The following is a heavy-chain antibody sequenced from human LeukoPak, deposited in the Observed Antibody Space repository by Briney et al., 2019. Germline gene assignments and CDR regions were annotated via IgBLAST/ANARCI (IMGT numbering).Heavy chain of an antibody. CDR1: GGSISSYY. D-gene: IGHD3-22*01. CDR3: ARDGYYYDSSGYTRFDY. Sequence: SETLSLTCTVSGGSISSYYWSWIRQPAGKGLEWIGRIYTSGSTNYNPSLKSRVTMSVDTSKNQFSLKLSSVTAADTAVYYCARDGYYYDSSGYTRFDYWGQGTLVTVSS. J-gene: IGHJ4*02. CDR2: IYTSGST. V-gene: IGHV4-4*07.